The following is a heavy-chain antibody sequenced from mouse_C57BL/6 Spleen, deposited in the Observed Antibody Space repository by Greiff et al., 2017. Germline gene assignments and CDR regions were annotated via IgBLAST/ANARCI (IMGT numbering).Heavy chain of an antibody. Sequence: VQLQQPGAELVKPGAPVKLSCKASGYTFTSYWMQWVKQRPGQGIEWIGEIDPSDSYPNYNQKFKGKATLTVDTSSSTAYMQLSSLTSDDSAVYYCARSGAPNYEGFADWGQGTLVTVSA. CDR1: GYTFTSYW. CDR2: IDPSDSYP. J-gene: IGHJ3*01. CDR3: ARSGAPNYEGFAD. D-gene: IGHD1-1*01. V-gene: IGHV1-50*01.